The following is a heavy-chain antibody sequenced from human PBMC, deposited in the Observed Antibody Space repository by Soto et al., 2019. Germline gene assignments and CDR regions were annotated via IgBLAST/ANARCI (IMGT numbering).Heavy chain of an antibody. D-gene: IGHD2-21*02. CDR3: TRPNQGDYAFDI. V-gene: IGHV4-59*08. CDR1: GGSITNYY. CDR2: IYNSGNT. J-gene: IGHJ3*02. Sequence: SETLSLTCTVSGGSITNYYWSWIRQPPGKGLEWIGYIYNSGNTKYNPSLKSRVTISLDTSKNQVSLKLNSVTAADTAVYYCTRPNQGDYAFDIWGQGTMVTVSS.